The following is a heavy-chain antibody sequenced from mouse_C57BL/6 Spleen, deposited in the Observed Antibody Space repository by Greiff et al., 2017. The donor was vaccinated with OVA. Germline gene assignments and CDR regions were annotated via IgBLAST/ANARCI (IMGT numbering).Heavy chain of an antibody. CDR2: IYPGSGNT. CDR3: ARYDDWYFDV. V-gene: IGHV1-76*01. CDR1: GYTFTDYY. Sequence: VQLQQSGAELVRPGASVKLSCKASGYTFTDYYINWVKQRPGQGLEWIARIYPGSGNTYYNEKFKGKATLTAEKSSSTAYMQLSSLTSEDSAVYFCARYDDWYFDVWGTGTTVTVSS. J-gene: IGHJ1*03. D-gene: IGHD2-12*01.